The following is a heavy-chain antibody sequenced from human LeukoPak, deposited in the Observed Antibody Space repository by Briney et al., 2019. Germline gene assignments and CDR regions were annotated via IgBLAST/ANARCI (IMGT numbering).Heavy chain of an antibody. Sequence: ASVKVSCKASGYTFTGYYMHWVRQAPGQGLEWMGWINPNSGGTNYAQKFQGWVTMTRDTSISTAYVELSRLRSDDTAVYYCARGAGLYSSGWYARPFYYWGQGTLVTVSS. D-gene: IGHD6-19*01. CDR3: ARGAGLYSSGWYARPFYY. CDR1: GYTFTGYY. V-gene: IGHV1-2*04. J-gene: IGHJ4*02. CDR2: INPNSGGT.